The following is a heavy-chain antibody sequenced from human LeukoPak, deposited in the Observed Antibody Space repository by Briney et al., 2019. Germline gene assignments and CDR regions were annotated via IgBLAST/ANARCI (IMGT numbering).Heavy chain of an antibody. J-gene: IGHJ4*02. V-gene: IGHV3-30-3*01. CDR1: GFTFSGYA. D-gene: IGHD6-13*01. CDR3: ARAPRTAANFDY. CDR2: ISYDGSNK. Sequence: GGSLRLSCAASGFTFSGYAMHWVRQAPGKGLEWVAVISYDGSNKYYADSVKGRFTISRDNSKNTLYLQMSSLRAEDTAVYYCARAPRTAANFDYWGQGTLVTVSS.